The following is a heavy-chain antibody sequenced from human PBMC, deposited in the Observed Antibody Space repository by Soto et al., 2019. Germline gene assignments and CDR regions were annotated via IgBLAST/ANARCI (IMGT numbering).Heavy chain of an antibody. D-gene: IGHD3-22*01. Sequence: GSLRLSCAASGFTFSSYGMHWVRQAPGKGLEWVAVIWYDGSNKYYADSVKGRFTISRDNSKNTLYLQMNSLRAEDTAVYYCARDEKLRAYYYDSSGYLDYWGQGTLVTVSS. V-gene: IGHV3-33*01. J-gene: IGHJ4*02. CDR1: GFTFSSYG. CDR3: ARDEKLRAYYYDSSGYLDY. CDR2: IWYDGSNK.